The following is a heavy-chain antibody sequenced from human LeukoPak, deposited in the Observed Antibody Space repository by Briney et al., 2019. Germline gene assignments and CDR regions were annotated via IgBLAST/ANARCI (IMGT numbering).Heavy chain of an antibody. Sequence: SETLSLTFTVSGGSISSYYWSWIRQPPGKGLEWIGYIYYSGSTNYNPSLKSRVTISVDTSKNQFSLKLSSVTAADTAVYYCARLTGVYYYYYMDVWGKGTTVTVSS. V-gene: IGHV4-59*08. CDR2: IYYSGST. CDR3: ARLTGVYYYYYMDV. J-gene: IGHJ6*03. CDR1: GGSISSYY. D-gene: IGHD1-14*01.